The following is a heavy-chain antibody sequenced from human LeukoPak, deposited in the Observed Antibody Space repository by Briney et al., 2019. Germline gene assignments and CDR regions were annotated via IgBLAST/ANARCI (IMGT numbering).Heavy chain of an antibody. D-gene: IGHD6-6*01. CDR3: ASGRQLGY. J-gene: IGHJ4*02. V-gene: IGHV3-7*01. CDR2: IKEDGSEK. CDR1: GSTFSNYW. Sequence: PGGSLRLSCAASGSTFSNYWMSWVRQASGKGLEWVANIKEDGSEKYYVDSVKGRFTISRDNAKNSLYLQMNSLRAEDTAIYYCASGRQLGYWGQGTLVTVSS.